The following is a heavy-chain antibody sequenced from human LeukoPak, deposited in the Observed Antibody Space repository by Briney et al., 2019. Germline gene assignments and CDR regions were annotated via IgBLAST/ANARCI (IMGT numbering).Heavy chain of an antibody. CDR2: ISGSGGST. D-gene: IGHD5-18*01. V-gene: IGHV3-23*01. J-gene: IGHJ4*02. Sequence: GGSLRLSCAASGFTFSSYAMSWVRQAPGKGLEWVSAISGSGGSTYYADSVKGRFTLSRDNSRNTLYLQMNSLRADDTAVYYCAREIPKDSALDYWGQGTLVTVSS. CDR1: GFTFSSYA. CDR3: AREIPKDSALDY.